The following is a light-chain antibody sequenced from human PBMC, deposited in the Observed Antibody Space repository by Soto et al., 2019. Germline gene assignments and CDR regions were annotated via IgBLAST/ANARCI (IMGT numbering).Light chain of an antibody. V-gene: IGKV1-5*03. J-gene: IGKJ2*01. CDR3: QQYNSYPYT. CDR1: QSINSW. Sequence: DIQMTQSPSTLSASVGDRVTITCRASQSINSWLAWYQQKPGKAPKVLIYKASNLESGVPSTFSGSGSGTEFTLTISSLQPDDFATYYCQQYNSYPYTFGQGTKLEIK. CDR2: KAS.